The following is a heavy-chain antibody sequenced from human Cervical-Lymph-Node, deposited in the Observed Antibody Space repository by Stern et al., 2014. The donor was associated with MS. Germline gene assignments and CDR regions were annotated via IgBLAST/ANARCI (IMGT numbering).Heavy chain of an antibody. CDR3: ARDQAVIAGH. J-gene: IGHJ4*02. V-gene: IGHV1-69*01. CDR2: ITPLSSTP. CDR1: GGNFSSLS. D-gene: IGHD6-13*01. Sequence: VQLVESGAEVMKPGSSVKVSCKASGGNFSSLSVSWVRRALGHGLQWFGVITPLSSTPKYFQKFQARLTIFADDSPQTVYMTLSCLISEDTAVYYCARDQAVIAGHWGQGTLVTVSS.